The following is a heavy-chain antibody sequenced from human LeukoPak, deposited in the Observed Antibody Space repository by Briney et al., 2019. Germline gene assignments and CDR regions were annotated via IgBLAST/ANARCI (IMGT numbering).Heavy chain of an antibody. V-gene: IGHV1-69*06. D-gene: IGHD3-22*01. CDR3: ARDDSSGYYPDASDI. Sequence: ASVKVSCKASGGTFSSYAISWVRQAPGQGLEWMGGIIPIFGTANYAQKFQGIVTITADKSTSTAYMELSSLRSEDTAVYYCARDDSSGYYPDASDIWGQGTMVTVSS. CDR1: GGTFSSYA. CDR2: IIPIFGTA. J-gene: IGHJ3*02.